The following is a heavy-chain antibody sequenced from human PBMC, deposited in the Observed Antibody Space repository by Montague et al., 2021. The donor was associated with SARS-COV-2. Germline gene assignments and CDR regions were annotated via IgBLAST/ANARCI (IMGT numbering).Heavy chain of an antibody. J-gene: IGHJ6*02. Sequence: TLSLTCTVSGGIISSGSYYWSWIRQPAGKGLEWIGRIYNSGSTNYNPSLKSRVTISVDTSKNQFSLKLSSVTAADTAAYYCARVGVGTMVRGVIPAYYYYGMDVWGLGTTVTVSS. D-gene: IGHD3-10*01. CDR3: ARVGVGTMVRGVIPAYYYYGMDV. CDR1: GGIISSGSYY. CDR2: IYNSGST. V-gene: IGHV4-61*02.